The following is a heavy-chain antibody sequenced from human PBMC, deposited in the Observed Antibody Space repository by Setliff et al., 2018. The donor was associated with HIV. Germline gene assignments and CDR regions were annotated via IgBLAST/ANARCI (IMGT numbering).Heavy chain of an antibody. Sequence: PSETLSLTCTVSGGSTTSSTYYWGWIRQPPGRGLEWIGSVSYTGRTYYNPSLKSRVTISVDTSKNQFSLKLSSVTAADTAVYYCARTTDSSGYYLISSYYYYYYMDVWGKGTKVTVSS. CDR1: GGSTTSSTYY. CDR3: ARTTDSSGYYLISSYYYYYYMDV. V-gene: IGHV4-39*07. D-gene: IGHD3-22*01. CDR2: VSYTGRT. J-gene: IGHJ6*03.